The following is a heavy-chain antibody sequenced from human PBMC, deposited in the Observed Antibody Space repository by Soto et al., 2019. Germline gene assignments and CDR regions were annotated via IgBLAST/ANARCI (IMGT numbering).Heavy chain of an antibody. CDR3: VRACSTSDCESFDS. V-gene: IGHV3-74*01. J-gene: IGHJ4*02. CDR2: INGDGTST. Sequence: EVQLVESGGGLVQPGGSLRLSCAASGFTFSSYWIHWVRQAPGQGLEWVSRINGDGTSTSHADSVRGRFTISRDNARNSLFLQMNSLRAEDTAVYYCVRACSTSDCESFDSWGRGILVTVSS. D-gene: IGHD2-2*01. CDR1: GFTFSSYW.